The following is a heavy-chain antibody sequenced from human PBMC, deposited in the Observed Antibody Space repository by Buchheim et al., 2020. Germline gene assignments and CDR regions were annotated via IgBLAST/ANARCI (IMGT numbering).Heavy chain of an antibody. D-gene: IGHD4-11*01. CDR1: GGSISSNRYY. Sequence: QLQLQESGPGLVKPSETLSLTCTVSGGSISSNRYYWGWIRQPPGKGLEWTGNIYYSGITYYNPSLKSRVTISIDTSKNQFSLKLRSVTAADMAVYYCSRAVTAKYYGMDVWGQGTT. J-gene: IGHJ6*02. V-gene: IGHV4-39*07. CDR2: IYYSGIT. CDR3: SRAVTAKYYGMDV.